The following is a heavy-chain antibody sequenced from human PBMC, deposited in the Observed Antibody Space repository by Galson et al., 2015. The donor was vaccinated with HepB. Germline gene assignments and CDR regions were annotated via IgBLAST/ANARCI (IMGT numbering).Heavy chain of an antibody. CDR2: ISYDGSNK. CDR3: AKDVGGYCSGGSCYPSHFEF. CDR1: GFTFSSYG. J-gene: IGHJ4*02. Sequence: SLRLSCAASGFTFSSYGMHWVRQAPGKGLEWVAVISYDGSNKYYADSVKGRFTISRDNSKNTLYLQMNSLRAEDTAVYYCAKDVGGYCSGGSCYPSHFEFWGQGTLVPVSS. D-gene: IGHD2-15*01. V-gene: IGHV3-30*18.